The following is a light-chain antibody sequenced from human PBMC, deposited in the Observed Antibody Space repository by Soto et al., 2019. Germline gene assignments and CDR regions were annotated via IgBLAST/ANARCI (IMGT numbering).Light chain of an antibody. CDR2: DVS. V-gene: IGLV2-14*03. J-gene: IGLJ1*01. CDR3: SSYSSGTTLYV. CDR1: SSDIGNYNF. Sequence: QSALTQPASVSGSPGQSITISCTGTSSDIGNYNFVSWYQHHPGKAPKLMIYDVSIRPSGVSNRFSGSKSGNTASLTISGLQTEDEADYYCSSYSSGTTLYVFGTGTKVTVL.